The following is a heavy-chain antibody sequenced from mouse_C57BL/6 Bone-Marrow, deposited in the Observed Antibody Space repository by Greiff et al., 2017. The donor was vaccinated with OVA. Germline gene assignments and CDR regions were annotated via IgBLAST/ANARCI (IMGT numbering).Heavy chain of an antibody. D-gene: IGHD2-4*01. J-gene: IGHJ2*01. CDR3: TRDGDYDAYYFDY. CDR2: ISSGGDYI. Sequence: EVKVVESGEGLVKPGGSLKLSCAASGFTFSSYAMSWVRQTPEKRLEWVAYISSGGDYIYYADTVKGRFTISRDNARNTLYLQMSSLKSEDTAMYYCTRDGDYDAYYFDYWGQGTTLTVSS. CDR1: GFTFSSYA. V-gene: IGHV5-9-1*02.